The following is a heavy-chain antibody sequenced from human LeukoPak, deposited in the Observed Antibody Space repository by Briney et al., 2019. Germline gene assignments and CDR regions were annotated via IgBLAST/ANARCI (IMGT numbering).Heavy chain of an antibody. CDR2: MNPNSGNT. CDR3: ARGLGNKDYYYGMDV. CDR1: GYTLTSYD. Sequence: ASVKVSCKASGYTLTSYDVNWVRQATGQGLEWMGWMNPNSGNTGYAQKFQGRVTMTRNTSISTAYMELSSLRSEDTAVYYCARGLGNKDYYYGMDVWGQGTTVTVSS. D-gene: IGHD7-27*01. V-gene: IGHV1-8*01. J-gene: IGHJ6*02.